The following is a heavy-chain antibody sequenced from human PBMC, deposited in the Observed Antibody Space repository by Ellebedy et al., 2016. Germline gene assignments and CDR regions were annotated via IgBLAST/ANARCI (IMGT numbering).Heavy chain of an antibody. Sequence: GESLKISXAASGFSFSNYAMSWVRQAPGKGLEWVSAISGGGGNTYYADSVKGRFTISRDNSKNTLYLQMNSLRAEDTAVYYCAKPSLAYCGGDCYPPYLRILGAFDYWGQGILVTVSS. D-gene: IGHD2-21*02. V-gene: IGHV3-23*01. J-gene: IGHJ4*02. CDR1: GFSFSNYA. CDR3: AKPSLAYCGGDCYPPYLRILGAFDY. CDR2: ISGGGGNT.